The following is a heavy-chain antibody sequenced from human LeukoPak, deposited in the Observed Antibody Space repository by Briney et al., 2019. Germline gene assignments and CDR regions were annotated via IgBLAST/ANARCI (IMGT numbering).Heavy chain of an antibody. CDR3: AKEKQRNFDY. V-gene: IGHV3-23*01. J-gene: IGHJ4*02. CDR1: GFTFSNYA. CDR2: ISGSGAGP. D-gene: IGHD6-13*01. Sequence: GGSLRLSCAASGFTFSNYARSWVRQAPGKGLEWVSGISGSGAGPYYGDSVQGRFTISRDNSKNTLYLQMNSLRAEDTAVYYCAKEKQRNFDYWGQGTLVTVSS.